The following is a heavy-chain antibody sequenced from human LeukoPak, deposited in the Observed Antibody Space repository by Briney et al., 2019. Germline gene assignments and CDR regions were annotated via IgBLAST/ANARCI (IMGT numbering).Heavy chain of an antibody. V-gene: IGHV4-39*02. CDR1: GGSISSSSYY. D-gene: IGHD4-17*01. CDR3: ARGRGMTTIDY. J-gene: IGHJ4*02. CDR2: IYYSGST. Sequence: SETLSLTCTVSGGSISSSSYYWGWIRQPPGKGLEWIGSIYYSGSTYYNPPLKSRVTISVDTSKNHFSLKLSSVTAADTAVYYCARGRGMTTIDYWGQGTLVTVSS.